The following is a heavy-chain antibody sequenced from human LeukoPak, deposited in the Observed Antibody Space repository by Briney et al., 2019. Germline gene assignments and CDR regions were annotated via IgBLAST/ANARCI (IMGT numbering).Heavy chain of an antibody. CDR3: AKGGTQRGYSYGRIDFDY. CDR2: ISGSGGST. Sequence: GGSLRLSCAASGFTFSSYAMSWVRQAPGKGLEWVSAISGSGGSTYYADSVKGRFTISRDNSKNTLYLQMNSLRAEDTAVYYCAKGGTQRGYSYGRIDFDYWGQGTLVTVSS. D-gene: IGHD5-18*01. CDR1: GFTFSSYA. J-gene: IGHJ4*02. V-gene: IGHV3-23*01.